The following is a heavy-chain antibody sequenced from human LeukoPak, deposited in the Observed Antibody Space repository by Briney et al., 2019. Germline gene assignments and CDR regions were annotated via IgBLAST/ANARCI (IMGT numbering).Heavy chain of an antibody. J-gene: IGHJ4*02. V-gene: IGHV3-30-3*01. Sequence: HPGGSLRLSCAASGFTFSSYAMHWVRQAPGKGLEWVAVISYDGSNKYYADSVKGRFTISRDNSKNTLYLQMNSLRAEDTAVYYCARDGNSESGGRYYFDYWGQGTLVTVSS. CDR3: ARDGNSESGGRYYFDY. CDR2: ISYDGSNK. CDR1: GFTFSSYA. D-gene: IGHD4-23*01.